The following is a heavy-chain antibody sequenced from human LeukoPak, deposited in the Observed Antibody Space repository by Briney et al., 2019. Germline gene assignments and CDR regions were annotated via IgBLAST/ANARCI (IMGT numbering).Heavy chain of an antibody. CDR1: GGSISSGGYY. Sequence: SQTLSLTCTVSGGSISSGGYYWRWIRQHPGRGLEWIGYIYYSGSTYYNPSLKSRVTISVDTSKNQFSLKLSSVTAADTAVYYCAGTSYGSGSFDYWGRGTLVTVSS. CDR3: AGTSYGSGSFDY. CDR2: IYYSGST. J-gene: IGHJ4*02. V-gene: IGHV4-31*03. D-gene: IGHD3-10*01.